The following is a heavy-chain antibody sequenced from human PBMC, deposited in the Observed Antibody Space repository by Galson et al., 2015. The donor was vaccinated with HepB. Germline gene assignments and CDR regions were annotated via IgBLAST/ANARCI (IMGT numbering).Heavy chain of an antibody. J-gene: IGHJ4*02. CDR3: VGDPGQYLFDY. D-gene: IGHD2/OR15-2a*01. CDR1: GFVFSTYN. CDR2: ISSSGSTI. Sequence: SLRLSCAASGFVFSTYNMNWVRQAPGKGLEWVSYISSSGSTIYYADSVKGRFSISRDNAKRSLYLQMKSLRAEDTAVYYCVGDPGQYLFDYWGQGTLVTVSS. V-gene: IGHV3-48*01.